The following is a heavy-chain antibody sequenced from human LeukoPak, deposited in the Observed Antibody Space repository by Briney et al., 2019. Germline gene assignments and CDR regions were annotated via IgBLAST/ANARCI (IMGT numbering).Heavy chain of an antibody. J-gene: IGHJ4*02. CDR1: GYTFTGYY. V-gene: IGHV1-2*02. CDR3: ARDRRIVVVPAAMGY. CDR2: INPNSGGT. D-gene: IGHD2-2*01. Sequence: ASVKVSCKASGYTFTGYYMHWVRQAPGQGLEWMGWINPNSGGTNYAQKFQGRVTMTRDTSISTAYMELSRLRSEDTAVYYCARDRRIVVVPAAMGYWGQGTLVTVSS.